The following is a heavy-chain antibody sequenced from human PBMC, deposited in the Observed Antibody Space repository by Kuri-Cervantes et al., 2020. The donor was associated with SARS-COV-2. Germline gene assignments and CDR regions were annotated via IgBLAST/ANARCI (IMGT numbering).Heavy chain of an antibody. V-gene: IGHV3-74*01. CDR2: INSDGSST. D-gene: IGHD3-10*01. CDR1: GFAFSSYW. J-gene: IGHJ6*02. Sequence: GESLKISCAASGFAFSSYWMHWVRQAPGKGLVWVSRINSDGSSTSYADSVKGRFTISRDNAKNTLYLQMSSLRAEDTAVYYCARVPSITMVRGANSYGMDVWGQGTTVTVSS. CDR3: ARVPSITMVRGANSYGMDV.